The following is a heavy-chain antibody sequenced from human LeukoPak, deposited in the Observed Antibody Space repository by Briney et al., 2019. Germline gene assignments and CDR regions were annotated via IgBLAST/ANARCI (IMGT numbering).Heavy chain of an antibody. Sequence: TXTVXGGSFSGYYWSWIRQPPGRGLEWIGEINHSGSINYNPSLKSRVTISVDTSKNQFSLKLSSVNAADTAVYYCXRXXSXXXXFDYWGXGXLVTVSS. V-gene: IGHV4-34*01. CDR3: XRXXSXXXXFDY. D-gene: IGHD2-15*01. J-gene: IGHJ4*02. CDR2: INHSGSI. CDR1: GGSFSGYY.